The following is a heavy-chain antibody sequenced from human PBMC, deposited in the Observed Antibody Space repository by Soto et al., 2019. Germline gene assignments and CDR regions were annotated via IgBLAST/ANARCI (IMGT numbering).Heavy chain of an antibody. Sequence: SETLSLTCAVSGSSISSNNWWSWVRQPPGKGLEWIGEIYHSGSTNYNPSLKSRVTISVDTSKNQFSLKLSSVTAADTAVYYCARSVVTAKGVGYWGQGTLVTVSS. D-gene: IGHD2-21*02. V-gene: IGHV4-4*02. CDR1: GSSISSNNW. CDR2: IYHSGST. CDR3: ARSVVTAKGVGY. J-gene: IGHJ4*02.